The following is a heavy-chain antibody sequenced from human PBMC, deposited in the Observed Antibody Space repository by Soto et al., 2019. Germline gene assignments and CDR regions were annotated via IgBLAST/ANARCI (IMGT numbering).Heavy chain of an antibody. V-gene: IGHV4-4*07. D-gene: IGHD1-7*01. CDR1: SGSINSFY. CDR3: ARDRIIGTSYSDY. CDR2: IHSSGTT. J-gene: IGHJ4*02. Sequence: SETLSLTCTVSSGSINSFYRAWMRQPAGKGLEWIGRIHSSGTTNYNPSLSSRVTMSVDPSKNQFSLRLTSVTAADTAVYYCARDRIIGTSYSDYWGQGILVTVSS.